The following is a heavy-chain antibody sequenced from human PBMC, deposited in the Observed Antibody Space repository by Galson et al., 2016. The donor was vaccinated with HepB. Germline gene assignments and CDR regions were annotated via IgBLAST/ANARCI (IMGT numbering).Heavy chain of an antibody. Sequence: SETLSLTCTVSGGSISTYYWSWIRQPPGKGLEWIGYIYYSGSTNYNPSLKSRVTISVNTSKNQFSLRLSSVTAADTAVYYCARAGYSPRYYMDVWGKGTTVTVSS. CDR2: IYYSGST. J-gene: IGHJ6*03. CDR3: ARAGYSPRYYMDV. CDR1: GGSISTYY. D-gene: IGHD6-13*01. V-gene: IGHV4-59*01.